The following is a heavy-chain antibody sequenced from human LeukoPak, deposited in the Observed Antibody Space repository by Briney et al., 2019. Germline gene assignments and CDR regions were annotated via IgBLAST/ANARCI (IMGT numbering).Heavy chain of an antibody. J-gene: IGHJ6*02. CDR2: IFYSGST. D-gene: IGHD4/OR15-4a*01. CDR1: GGSISSSSYY. CDR3: ARHDHGPSYYYYGMDV. Sequence: PSETLSLTCTVSGGSISSSSYYWGWIRQPPGKGLEWIGSIFYSGSTYYNPSLKSRVTISVDTSKNQFSLKLSSVTAADTAVYYCARHDHGPSYYYYGMDVWGQGTTVTVSS. V-gene: IGHV4-39*01.